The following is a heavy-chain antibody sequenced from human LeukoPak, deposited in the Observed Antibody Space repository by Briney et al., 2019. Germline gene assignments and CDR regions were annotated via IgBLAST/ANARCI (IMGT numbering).Heavy chain of an antibody. CDR2: ISSSGSTI. V-gene: IGHV3-48*03. D-gene: IGHD5-18*01. CDR3: ARVSYGYDYYYYGMDV. Sequence: GGSLRLSCAASGFTFSSYAMSWVRQAPGKGLEWVSYISSSGSTIYYADSVKGRFTISRDNAKNSLYLQMNSLRAEDTAVYYCARVSYGYDYYYYGMDVWGQGTTVTVSS. CDR1: GFTFSSYA. J-gene: IGHJ6*02.